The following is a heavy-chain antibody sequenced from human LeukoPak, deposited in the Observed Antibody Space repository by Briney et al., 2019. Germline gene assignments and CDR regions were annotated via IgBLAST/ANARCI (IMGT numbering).Heavy chain of an antibody. V-gene: IGHV3-30-3*01. J-gene: IGHJ5*02. Sequence: PGGSLRLSCAASGCTFSNYAMHWVRQAPGKGLEWVAFMSFDGSDKYYADSVKGRFTISRDNSKNTLYLQMNSLRFEDTAVYYCARDQPGTYTLSSTWGQGTLVTVSS. D-gene: IGHD6-19*01. CDR1: GCTFSNYA. CDR2: MSFDGSDK. CDR3: ARDQPGTYTLSST.